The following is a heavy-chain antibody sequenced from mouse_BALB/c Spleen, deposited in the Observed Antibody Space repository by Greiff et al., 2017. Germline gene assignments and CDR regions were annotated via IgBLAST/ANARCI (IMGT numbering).Heavy chain of an antibody. J-gene: IGHJ3*01. CDR3: ARDVMTTGWFAY. CDR2: ISSGGSYT. Sequence: VQLKESGGGLVKPGGSLKLSCAASGFTFSSYAMSWVRQSPEKRLEWVAEISSGGSYTYYPDTVTGRFTISRDNAKNTLYLEMSSLRSEDTAMYYCARDVMTTGWFAYWGQGTLVTVSA. CDR1: GFTFSSYA. V-gene: IGHV5-9-4*01. D-gene: IGHD2-4*01.